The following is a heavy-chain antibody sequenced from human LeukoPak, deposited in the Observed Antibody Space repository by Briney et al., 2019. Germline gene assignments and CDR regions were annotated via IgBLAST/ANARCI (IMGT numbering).Heavy chain of an antibody. J-gene: IGHJ4*02. Sequence: SQTLSLTCTVSGGSISSGGYYWSWIRQPPGKGLEWIGYIYHSGSTYYNPSLKSRVTISVDTSKNQFSLKLSSVTAADTAVYYCARLVPAAIVDYWGQGTLVTVSS. CDR3: ARLVPAAIVDY. V-gene: IGHV4-30-2*01. CDR1: GGSISSGGYY. D-gene: IGHD2-2*01. CDR2: IYHSGST.